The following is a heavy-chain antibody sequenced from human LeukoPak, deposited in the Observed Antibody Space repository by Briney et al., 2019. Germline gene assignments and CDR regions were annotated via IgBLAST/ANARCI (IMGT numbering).Heavy chain of an antibody. Sequence: SQTLSLTCTVSGGSISSGGYYWSWIRQPPGKGLEWIGYIYHSGSTYYNPSLKSRVTISVDRSKNQFSLKLSSVTAADTAVYYCARAPYSSYGDYWGQGTLVTVAS. J-gene: IGHJ4*02. CDR2: IYHSGST. D-gene: IGHD3-22*01. V-gene: IGHV4-30-2*01. CDR3: ARAPYSSYGDY. CDR1: GGSISSGGYY.